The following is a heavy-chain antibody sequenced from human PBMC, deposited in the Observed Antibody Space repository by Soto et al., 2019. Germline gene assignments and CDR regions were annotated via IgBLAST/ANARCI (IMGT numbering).Heavy chain of an antibody. J-gene: IGHJ6*02. CDR1: GFTFSSYI. CDR3: ARCGYSYGSYYYGMDV. V-gene: IGHV3-21*01. Sequence: GGSLRLSCAASGFTFSSYIMSWVRQSPGKGLEWVSSISSSSSYIYYADSVKGRFTISRDNAKNSLYLQMNSLRAEDTAVYYCARCGYSYGSYYYGMDVWGQGTTVTVSS. CDR2: ISSSSSYI. D-gene: IGHD5-18*01.